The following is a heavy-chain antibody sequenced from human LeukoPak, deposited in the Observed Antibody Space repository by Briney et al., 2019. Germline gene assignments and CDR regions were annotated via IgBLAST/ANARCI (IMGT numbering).Heavy chain of an antibody. CDR2: IWYDGSNK. CDR3: ARTHDYGADNFDY. J-gene: IGHJ4*02. CDR1: GFTFSSYG. V-gene: IGHV3-33*01. D-gene: IGHD4-17*01. Sequence: PGGSLRLSCAASGFTFSSYGMHWVRQAPGKGLEWVAVIWYDGSNKYYAASVKGRFTISRDNSKNTLYLQMNSLRAEDTAVYYCARTHDYGADNFDYWGQGTLVTVSS.